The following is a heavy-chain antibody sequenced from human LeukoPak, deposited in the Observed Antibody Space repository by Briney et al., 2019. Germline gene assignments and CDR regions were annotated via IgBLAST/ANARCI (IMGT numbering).Heavy chain of an antibody. CDR2: IYHSGST. D-gene: IGHD3-9*01. Sequence: PSETLSLTCAVSGVSISGSGHYWGWIRQPPGKGLEWIGNIYHSGSTNYNPSLKSRVTISVDTSKNQFSLKLSSVTAADTAVYYCARRYYYDILTGYFGLWFDPWGQGTLVTVSS. V-gene: IGHV4-39*07. CDR1: GVSISGSGHY. J-gene: IGHJ5*02. CDR3: ARRYYYDILTGYFGLWFDP.